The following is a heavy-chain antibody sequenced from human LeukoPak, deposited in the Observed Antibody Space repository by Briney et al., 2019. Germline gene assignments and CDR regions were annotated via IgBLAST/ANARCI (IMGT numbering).Heavy chain of an antibody. Sequence: GTSVTVSCTASGFTLIKSAVQWVRQARGQPLEWVGWIIVGSGQTRYAQKFQERVTITRDMSTSTAFLELSSLRSEDSAVYYCAAGDTLVRGVIIPVAPWGQGTLVTVSS. CDR1: GFTLIKSA. J-gene: IGHJ5*02. CDR3: AAGDTLVRGVIIPVAP. D-gene: IGHD3-10*01. V-gene: IGHV1-58*01. CDR2: IIVGSGQT.